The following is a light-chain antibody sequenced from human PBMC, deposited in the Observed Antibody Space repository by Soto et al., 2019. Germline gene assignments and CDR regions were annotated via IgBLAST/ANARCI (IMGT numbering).Light chain of an antibody. CDR1: QSVTATY. V-gene: IGKV3D-20*02. CDR2: AIS. Sequence: DIVLTQSPGTLSLSPGESAALSCRASQSVTATYLAWYRQKPGQAPRLLIYAISTRAAGIPDRFSGSGSGTDFTLSISRLEPEDCAVDYCQEYSNWPWTFGQGNRVEL. J-gene: IGKJ1*01. CDR3: QEYSNWPWT.